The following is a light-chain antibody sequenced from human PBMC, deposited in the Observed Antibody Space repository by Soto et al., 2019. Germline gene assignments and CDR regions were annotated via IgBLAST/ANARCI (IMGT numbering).Light chain of an antibody. V-gene: IGKV3-11*01. CDR2: DAS. Sequence: DIVLTQSPATLSLSPGERATLSCRASQGFXSYLVWYQQKPGQPPRILXYDASNTATGIPARFSGSGSETDFTLPISSLEPEDFAVYYCQQYGSSTYTFGQGAKVDIK. J-gene: IGKJ2*01. CDR3: QQYGSSTYT. CDR1: QGFXSY.